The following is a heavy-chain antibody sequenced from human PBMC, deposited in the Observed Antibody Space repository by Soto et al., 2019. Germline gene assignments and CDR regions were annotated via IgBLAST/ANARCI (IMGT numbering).Heavy chain of an antibody. V-gene: IGHV3-30-3*01. CDR2: ISYDGSNK. J-gene: IGHJ6*02. CDR1: GFTFSSYA. CDR3: ARERPSIDDLTWYGMDV. Sequence: PGGSLRLSCAASGFTFSSYAMHWVRQAPGKGLEWVAVISYDGSNKYYADSVKGRFTISRDNSKNTLYLQMNSLRAEDTAVYYCARERPSIDDLTWYGMDVWGQGTTVTVSS. D-gene: IGHD1-1*01.